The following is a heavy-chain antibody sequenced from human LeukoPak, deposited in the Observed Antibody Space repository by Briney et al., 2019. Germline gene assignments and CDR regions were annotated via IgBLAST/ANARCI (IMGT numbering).Heavy chain of an antibody. CDR1: GFTFRSYG. V-gene: IGHV3-30*18. D-gene: IGHD3-10*01. CDR2: ITYDDFYT. CDR3: AKDRISMVRASDIDH. J-gene: IGHJ4*02. Sequence: GGSLRLSCAASGFTFRSYGMHWVRQAPGKGLEWVALITYDDFYTYYGDSVKGRFTISRDNSKNTLYSQMNSLRAEDTAVYYCAKDRISMVRASDIDHWGQGTLVTVSS.